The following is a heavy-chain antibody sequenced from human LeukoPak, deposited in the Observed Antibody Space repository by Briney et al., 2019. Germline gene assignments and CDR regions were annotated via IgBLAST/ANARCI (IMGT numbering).Heavy chain of an antibody. CDR3: AKAHYGSSGYYYCSFDY. D-gene: IGHD3-22*01. Sequence: GGSLRLSCAASGFTFSSYAMSRVRQAPGKGLEWVSAISGSGGSTYYADSVKGRFTISRDNSKNTLYLQMDSLRAEDTAVYYCAKAHYGSSGYYYCSFDYWGQGTLVTVSS. J-gene: IGHJ4*02. CDR1: GFTFSSYA. CDR2: ISGSGGST. V-gene: IGHV3-23*01.